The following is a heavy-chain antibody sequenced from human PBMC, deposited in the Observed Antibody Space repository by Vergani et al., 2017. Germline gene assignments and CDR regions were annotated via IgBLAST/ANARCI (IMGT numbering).Heavy chain of an antibody. D-gene: IGHD6-25*01. Sequence: QVQLVESGGGVVQPGRSLRLSCAASGFTFSSYGMHWVRQAPGKGLEWVAVIWYDGSNKYYADSVKGRFTISRDNSKNTLYLQMNSLRAEDTAVYYCARDDPVSPAANRGWFDPWGQGTLVTVSS. CDR1: GFTFSSYG. V-gene: IGHV3-33*01. CDR3: ARDDPVSPAANRGWFDP. CDR2: IWYDGSNK. J-gene: IGHJ5*02.